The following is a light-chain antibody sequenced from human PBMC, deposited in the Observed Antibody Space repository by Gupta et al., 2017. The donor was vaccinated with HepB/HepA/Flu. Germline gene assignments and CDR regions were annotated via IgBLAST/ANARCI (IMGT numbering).Light chain of an antibody. CDR2: WAS. V-gene: IGKV4-1*01. CDR3: QPYHHTPIT. Sequence: DIVMTEFPDPLAVSLGERPTINCNSSQNVLYLNNKNFLAWYQQKPGHPPKLLISWASTRESGVPDGFSGSGSGTDFTLTISSLQAEDVADYYCQPYHHTPITVGQGTRLEIK. CDR1: QNVLYLNNKNF. J-gene: IGKJ5*01.